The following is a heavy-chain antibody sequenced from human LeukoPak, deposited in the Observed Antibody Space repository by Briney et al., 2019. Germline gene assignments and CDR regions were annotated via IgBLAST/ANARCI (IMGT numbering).Heavy chain of an antibody. V-gene: IGHV4-59*01. Sequence: SESLSLTCTVSGRSISRYYWSWVRQPPGKGLEWVWYIYHSGSTNYNPSLKTGVTISLDTSKNQFSLKLSSVTAADTAMYYCARDRPYYFGSGSYYDGFDSWGQGTLVTVSS. CDR1: GRSISRYY. D-gene: IGHD3-10*01. J-gene: IGHJ4*02. CDR3: ARDRPYYFGSGSYYDGFDS. CDR2: IYHSGST.